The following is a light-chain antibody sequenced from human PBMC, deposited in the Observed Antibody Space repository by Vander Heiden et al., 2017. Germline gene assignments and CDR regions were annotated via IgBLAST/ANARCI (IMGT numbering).Light chain of an antibody. V-gene: IGKV1-12*01. CDR3: QQAISFPLT. Sequence: IQMTQSPSSVSASVGDRVTITCRASQDISSFLAWYQQKPGQAPKLLISGAFILHGGVPLRFSGSGSGTGFTLTISSLHPEDSAIYYCQQAISFPLTFGGGTRVEIK. CDR1: QDISSF. CDR2: GAF. J-gene: IGKJ4*01.